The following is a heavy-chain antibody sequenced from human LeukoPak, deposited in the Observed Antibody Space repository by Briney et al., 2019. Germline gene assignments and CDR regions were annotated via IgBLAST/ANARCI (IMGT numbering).Heavy chain of an antibody. J-gene: IGHJ5*02. V-gene: IGHV4-34*01. D-gene: IGHD3-16*01. CDR3: ARGHGLRNWFDP. CDR1: GGSFSGYY. CDR2: INHSGST. Sequence: SETLSLTCAVSGGSFSGYYWSWIRQPPGKGLEWIGEINHSGSTNYNPSPKSRVTISVDTSKNQFSLKLSSVTAADTAVYYCARGHGLRNWFDPWGQGTLVTVSS.